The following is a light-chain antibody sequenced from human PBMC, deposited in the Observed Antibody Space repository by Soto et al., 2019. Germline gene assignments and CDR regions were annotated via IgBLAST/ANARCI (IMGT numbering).Light chain of an antibody. Sequence: EIVLTQSPGTLSLSPGERATLSCRASQGVSSNYLAWYQQKSGQAPRLLLYGTSSRATGIPERFSGSGSGTDFTLTISRLEPQDFAVYYCQHYGSSRTFGQGTKADIK. V-gene: IGKV3-20*01. CDR1: QGVSSNY. CDR2: GTS. CDR3: QHYGSSRT. J-gene: IGKJ1*01.